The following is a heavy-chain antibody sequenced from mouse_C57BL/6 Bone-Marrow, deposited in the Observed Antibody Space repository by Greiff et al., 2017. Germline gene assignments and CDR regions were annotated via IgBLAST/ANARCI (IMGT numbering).Heavy chain of an antibody. J-gene: IGHJ3*01. Sequence: DVQLQESGPGLVKPSQSLSLTCSVTGYSITSGYYWNWIRQFPGNKLEWMGYISYDGSNNYNPSLKNRISITRDTSKNQFFLKLNSVTTEDTATYYCARAGEFAYWGQGTLVTVSA. CDR1: GYSITSGYY. V-gene: IGHV3-6*01. CDR3: ARAGEFAY. CDR2: ISYDGSN.